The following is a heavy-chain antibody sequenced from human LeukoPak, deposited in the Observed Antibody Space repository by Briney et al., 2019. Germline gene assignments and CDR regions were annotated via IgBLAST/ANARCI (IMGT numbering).Heavy chain of an antibody. Sequence: GGSLRLSCAASGFTFSSYWMHWVRQAPGKGLVWVSRINSDGSSTSYADSVKGRFTISGDNAKNTLYLQMNSLRAEDTAVYYCARDPPRAAAGIDYWGQGTLVTVSS. CDR1: GFTFSSYW. V-gene: IGHV3-74*01. D-gene: IGHD6-13*01. J-gene: IGHJ4*02. CDR2: INSDGSST. CDR3: ARDPPRAAAGIDY.